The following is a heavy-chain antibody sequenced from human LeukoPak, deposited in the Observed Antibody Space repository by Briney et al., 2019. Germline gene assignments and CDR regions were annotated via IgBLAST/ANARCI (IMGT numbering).Heavy chain of an antibody. J-gene: IGHJ3*02. Sequence: GESLKISCKGSGYSFTSYWIGWVRQMPGKGLEWMGIIYPGDSDTRYSPSFQGQVAISADKSISTAYLQWSSLKASDTAMYYCARHRIAVAAMTAFDIWGQGTMVTVSS. V-gene: IGHV5-51*01. CDR3: ARHRIAVAAMTAFDI. D-gene: IGHD6-19*01. CDR2: IYPGDSDT. CDR1: GYSFTSYW.